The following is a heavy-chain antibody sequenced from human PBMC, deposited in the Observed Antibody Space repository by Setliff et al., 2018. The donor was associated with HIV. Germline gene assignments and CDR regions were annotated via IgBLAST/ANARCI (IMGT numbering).Heavy chain of an antibody. CDR2: IWYDGSNK. CDR3: AKEVHVSSYYGMDV. J-gene: IGHJ6*02. CDR1: GFTFSSYG. D-gene: IGHD3-16*01. Sequence: GSLRLSCAASGFTFSSYGMHWVRQAPGKGLEWVAVIWYDGSNKYYADSVKGRFTISKDNSKNTLYLQMNSLRAEDTAVYYCAKEVHVSSYYGMDVWGQGTTVTVSS. V-gene: IGHV3-33*06.